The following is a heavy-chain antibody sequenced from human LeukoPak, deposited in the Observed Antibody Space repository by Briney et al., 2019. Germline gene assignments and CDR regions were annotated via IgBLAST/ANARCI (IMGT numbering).Heavy chain of an antibody. CDR1: GFTFSSYA. Sequence: GGSLRLSCAASGFTFSSYAMHWVRQAPGKGLEWVAAISYDGSNKYYADSVKGRFTISRDNSKNTLYLQMNSLRAEDTAVYYCAEEGSIAVAGTEDWGQGTLVTVSS. D-gene: IGHD6-19*01. J-gene: IGHJ4*02. CDR3: AEEGSIAVAGTED. V-gene: IGHV3-30*04. CDR2: ISYDGSNK.